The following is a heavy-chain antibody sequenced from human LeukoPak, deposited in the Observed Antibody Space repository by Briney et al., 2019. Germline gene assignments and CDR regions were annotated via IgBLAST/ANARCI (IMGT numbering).Heavy chain of an antibody. CDR2: IKSRTDGETT. CDR3: TTVHGAGPVNFDY. D-gene: IGHD3-16*01. V-gene: IGHV3-15*01. J-gene: IGHJ4*02. Sequence: PGGSLRLSCTASGFTFSSVWMTWVRQAPGKGLEWVGRIKSRTDGETTDYAAPVKGRFSISRDDSENTLYLQMNSLKNEDTAVYFCTTVHGAGPVNFDYRGQGSLVTVSS. CDR1: GFTFSSVW.